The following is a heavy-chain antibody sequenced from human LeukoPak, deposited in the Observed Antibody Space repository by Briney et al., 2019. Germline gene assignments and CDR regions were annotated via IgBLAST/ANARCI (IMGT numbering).Heavy chain of an antibody. V-gene: IGHV4-59*01. CDR2: IYYSGKA. CDR3: ARDDSTGWYNWLDH. J-gene: IGHJ5*02. D-gene: IGHD6-13*01. CDR1: GGSISSYY. Sequence: SGTLSLTCMVSGGSISSYYWSWIRQPPGEGGEWGGHIYYSGKAKYNPSPKRRATISVETSKNKLYRKRKSMAAADTAVYYCARDDSTGWYNWLDHWGPGTLVTVSS.